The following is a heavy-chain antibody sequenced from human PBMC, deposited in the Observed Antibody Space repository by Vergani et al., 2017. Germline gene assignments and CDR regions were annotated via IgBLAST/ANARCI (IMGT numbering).Heavy chain of an antibody. V-gene: IGHV3-30*03. Sequence: VQLVESGGGLVKPGGSLRLSCAASGFTFSSYSMNWVRQAPGKGLEWVAVISYDGSNKYYADSVKGRFTISRDNSKNTLYLQMNSLRAEDTAVYYCARGCCGGYGWGQGTLVTVSS. CDR1: GFTFSSYS. J-gene: IGHJ4*02. CDR2: ISYDGSNK. D-gene: IGHD2-21*01. CDR3: ARGCCGGYG.